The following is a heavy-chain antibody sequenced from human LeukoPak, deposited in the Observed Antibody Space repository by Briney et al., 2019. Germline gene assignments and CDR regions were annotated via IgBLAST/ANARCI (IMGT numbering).Heavy chain of an antibody. J-gene: IGHJ5*02. Sequence: SETLSLTCTVSGGSVSSSSYYWGWIRQPPGKGLEWIGSIYYSGSTYYNPSLKSRVTISVDTSKNQFSLKLSSVTAADTAVYYCARRVAVAPNWFDPRGQGTLVTVSS. CDR1: GGSVSSSSYY. D-gene: IGHD6-19*01. V-gene: IGHV4-39*01. CDR2: IYYSGST. CDR3: ARRVAVAPNWFDP.